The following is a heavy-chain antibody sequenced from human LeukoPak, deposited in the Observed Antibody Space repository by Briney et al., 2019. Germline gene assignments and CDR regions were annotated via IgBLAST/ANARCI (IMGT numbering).Heavy chain of an antibody. V-gene: IGHV4-59*08. CDR2: ISYSGST. D-gene: IGHD3-9*01. CDR3: ARQGYDILTGYIDAFDI. Sequence: SETLSLTCTVPGGSISSYYWSWIRQPPGKGLEWIGYISYSGSTNYNPSLKSRVTISIDTSKNQFSLKLRSVTAADTAIYYCARQGYDILTGYIDAFDIWGQGTMVTVSS. J-gene: IGHJ3*02. CDR1: GGSISSYY.